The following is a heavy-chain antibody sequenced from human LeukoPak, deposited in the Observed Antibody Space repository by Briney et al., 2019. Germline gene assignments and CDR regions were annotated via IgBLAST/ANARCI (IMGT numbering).Heavy chain of an antibody. V-gene: IGHV3-53*01. Sequence: SGGSLRLSCAAYGFTVSSNYMNWVRQAPGKGLEWVADIYTGDTTNYADSVKGRFTISRDNSKNTLYLQMNSLRAEDTAVYYCARDMGGASVSFDYWGQGALVTVSS. CDR2: IYTGDTT. D-gene: IGHD1-26*01. CDR3: ARDMGGASVSFDY. J-gene: IGHJ4*01. CDR1: GFTVSSNY.